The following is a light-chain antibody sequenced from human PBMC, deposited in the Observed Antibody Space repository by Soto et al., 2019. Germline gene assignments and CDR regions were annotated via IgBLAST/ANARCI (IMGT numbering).Light chain of an antibody. J-gene: IGKJ2*01. CDR3: TQHSKWPRT. V-gene: IGKV3-15*01. CDR2: GAS. CDR1: QSISTI. Sequence: EIVMTQSPATLSVSPGERATLSCRASQSISTILAWYQQRPGQAPRLLMYGASTRAAGIPARFSGSGSGTEFTLNISSLQSEDFAVYYCTQHSKWPRTFGQGTKLEIK.